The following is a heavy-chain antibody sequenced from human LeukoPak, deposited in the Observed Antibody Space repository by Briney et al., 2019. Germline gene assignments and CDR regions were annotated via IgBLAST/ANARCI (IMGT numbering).Heavy chain of an antibody. CDR3: ARRRLRSNAFDI. V-gene: IGHV1-69*05. J-gene: IGHJ3*02. CDR2: IIPIFGTA. CDR1: GGTFSSYA. Sequence: GASVKVSCKASGGTFSSYAISWVRQAPGQGLEWMGGIIPIFGTANYAQKFQGRVTITTDESTSTAYMELSSLRSEDTAVYYCARRRLRSNAFDIWGQGTMVTVSS. D-gene: IGHD3-3*01.